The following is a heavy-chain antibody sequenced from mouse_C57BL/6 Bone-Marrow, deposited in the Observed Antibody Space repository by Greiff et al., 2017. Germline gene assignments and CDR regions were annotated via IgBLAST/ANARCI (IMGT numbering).Heavy chain of an antibody. Sequence: LLQSGEGFVKPGGSLKLSCAASGFTFSSYAMSWVRQTPEKRLEWVAYISRGGDYIYYADTVQGRFTISRDNAWNTLYLQMSSLKSEDTAMYYCTRVAYDYDLYAMDYWGQGTSVTVSS. CDR1: GFTFSSYA. J-gene: IGHJ4*01. V-gene: IGHV5-9-1*02. CDR3: TRVAYDYDLYAMDY. D-gene: IGHD2-4*01. CDR2: ISRGGDYI.